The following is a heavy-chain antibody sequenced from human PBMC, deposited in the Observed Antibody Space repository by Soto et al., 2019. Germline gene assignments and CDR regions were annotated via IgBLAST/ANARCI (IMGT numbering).Heavy chain of an antibody. D-gene: IGHD2-8*01. V-gene: IGHV4-39*01. Sequence: LTCTVSGGSVSNSNYYWGWIRQSPGKGLEWIGSVYYRGRSYSKSSVKSRVTISVDTSKNQFSLNLNSVTASDTAVYYCVSQRTSVLTQAYFDYWGPGALVTVSS. J-gene: IGHJ4*02. CDR3: VSQRTSVLTQAYFDY. CDR1: GGSVSNSNYY. CDR2: VYYRGRS.